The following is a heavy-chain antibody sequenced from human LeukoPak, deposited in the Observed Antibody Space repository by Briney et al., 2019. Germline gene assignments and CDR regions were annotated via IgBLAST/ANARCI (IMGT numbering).Heavy chain of an antibody. V-gene: IGHV3-23*01. CDR1: GFTFSSYG. D-gene: IGHD6-19*01. J-gene: IGHJ4*02. Sequence: GGTLRLSCAASGFTFSSYGMSWVRQAPGKGLEWVSAISGSGGSTYYADSVKGRFTISRDNSKNTLYLQMNSLRAEDTAVYYCAKNWLGYYFDYWGQGTLVTVSS. CDR2: ISGSGGST. CDR3: AKNWLGYYFDY.